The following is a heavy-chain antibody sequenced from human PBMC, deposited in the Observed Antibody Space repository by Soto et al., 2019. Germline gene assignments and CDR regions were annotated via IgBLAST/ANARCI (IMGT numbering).Heavy chain of an antibody. Sequence: ESGPTLGNPTETLTLTCTFSGFSLTSPGMCVSWIRQPPGKALEWLALIERDDDDKYYSTSLKTRLTISKDTRKNQVVLTMANMDPADTGTYYCERSIRGPRRFNGMDVWGQGTKVTVYS. CDR2: IERDDDDK. V-gene: IGHV2-70*13. CDR3: ERSIRGPRRFNGMDV. CDR1: GFSLTSPGMC. D-gene: IGHD1-20*01. J-gene: IGHJ6*02.